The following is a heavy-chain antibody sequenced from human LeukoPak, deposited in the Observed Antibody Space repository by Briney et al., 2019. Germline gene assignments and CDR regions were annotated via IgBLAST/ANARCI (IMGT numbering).Heavy chain of an antibody. Sequence: GGSLRLSCVASGFTFSSYSMSWVRQAPGKGLEWVSYISSSSSTIYYADSVKGRFTISRDNAKNSLYLQMNSLRDEDTAVYYCARSTRQLLRILDYWGQGTLVTVSS. D-gene: IGHD4-11*01. V-gene: IGHV3-48*02. CDR1: GFTFSSYS. J-gene: IGHJ4*02. CDR2: ISSSSSTI. CDR3: ARSTRQLLRILDY.